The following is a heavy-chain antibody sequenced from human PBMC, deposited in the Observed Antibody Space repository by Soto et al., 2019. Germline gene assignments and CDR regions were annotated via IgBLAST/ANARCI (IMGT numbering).Heavy chain of an antibody. J-gene: IGHJ4*02. Sequence: EVQLLESGGGVVQPGGSLRLSCAASGFTFSAYAMSWVRQAPEKGLEWVSVISGSGGATYYADSVKGRFTNSTDNPKITLYLQMNSLRAGNTAVYYCARQDHSTAWYLKYWGQGTLVTVSS. V-gene: IGHV3-23*01. CDR1: GFTFSAYA. CDR2: ISGSGGAT. D-gene: IGHD6-13*01. CDR3: ARQDHSTAWYLKY.